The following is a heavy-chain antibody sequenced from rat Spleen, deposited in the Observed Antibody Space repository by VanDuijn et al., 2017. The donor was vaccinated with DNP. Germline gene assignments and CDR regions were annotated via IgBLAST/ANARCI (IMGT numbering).Heavy chain of an antibody. D-gene: IGHD1-5*01. CDR2: ISYSGST. J-gene: IGHJ2*01. CDR3: ARWNIGTSTLDY. CDR1: GFSITSNY. V-gene: IGHV3-1*01. Sequence: EVQLQESGPGLVKPSQSLSLTCSVTGFSITSNYWAWIRKFPGNKMEWIGHISYSGSTGYNPSLKSRISITRDTSKNQFFLQLSSVTTEDTATYYCARWNIGTSTLDYWGQGVMVTVSS.